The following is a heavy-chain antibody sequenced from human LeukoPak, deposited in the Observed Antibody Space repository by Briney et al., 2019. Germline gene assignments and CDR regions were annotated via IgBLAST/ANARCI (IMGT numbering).Heavy chain of an antibody. Sequence: SETLSLTCTVSGGSISSSSYYWGWIRQPPGKGLEWIGSIYYNGSTYYNPSLKSRVTIPVDTSKNQFSLKLRSVTAADTAVYYCARHMGALDAFDIWGQGTMVTVSS. D-gene: IGHD3-10*01. CDR3: ARHMGALDAFDI. CDR1: GGSISSSSYY. CDR2: IYYNGST. V-gene: IGHV4-39*01. J-gene: IGHJ3*02.